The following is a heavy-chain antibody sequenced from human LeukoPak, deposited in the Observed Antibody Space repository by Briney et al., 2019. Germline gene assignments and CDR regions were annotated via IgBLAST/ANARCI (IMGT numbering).Heavy chain of an antibody. V-gene: IGHV1-3*01. CDR1: GYTFTSYA. CDR2: INAGNGNT. D-gene: IGHD6-19*01. J-gene: IGHJ4*02. CDR3: ARGGSLAVAPHLYYFDY. Sequence: ASVKVSCKASGYTFTSYAMHWVRQAPGQRLEWMGWINAGNGNTKYSQKFQGRVTITRDTSTSAVYMELSSLGSEDTAVYYCARGGSLAVAPHLYYFDYWGQGTLVTVSS.